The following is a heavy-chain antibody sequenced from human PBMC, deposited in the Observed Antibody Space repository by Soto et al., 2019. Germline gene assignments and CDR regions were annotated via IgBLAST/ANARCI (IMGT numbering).Heavy chain of an antibody. CDR2: IKSKTDGGTT. J-gene: IGHJ6*02. CDR1: GFTVSNAW. CDR3: TTVPCSSTSCLPYYYGMDV. Sequence: GGSLRLSCAASGFTVSNAWMNWVRQAPGKGLEWVGRIKSKTDGGTTDYAAPVKGRFTISRDDSKNTLYLQMNSLKTEDTAVYYCTTVPCSSTSCLPYYYGMDVWGQGTTVTVSS. D-gene: IGHD2-2*01. V-gene: IGHV3-15*07.